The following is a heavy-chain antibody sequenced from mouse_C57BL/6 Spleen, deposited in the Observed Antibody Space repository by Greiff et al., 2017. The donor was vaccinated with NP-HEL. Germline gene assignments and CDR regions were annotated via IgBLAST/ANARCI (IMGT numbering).Heavy chain of an antibody. CDR1: GYAFTNYL. J-gene: IGHJ2*01. Sequence: QVQLQQSGAELVRPGTSVKVSCKASGYAFTNYLIEWVKQRPGQGLEWIGVINPGSGGTNYNEKFKGKATLTADKSSSTAYMQLSSLTSEDSAVYFCARRGLGFYFDYWGQGTTLTVSS. CDR2: INPGSGGT. CDR3: ARRGLGFYFDY. V-gene: IGHV1-54*01. D-gene: IGHD4-1*01.